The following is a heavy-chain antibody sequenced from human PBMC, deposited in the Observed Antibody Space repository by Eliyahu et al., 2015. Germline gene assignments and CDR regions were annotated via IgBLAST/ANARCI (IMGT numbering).Heavy chain of an antibody. Sequence: SDGGAIYYADSVKGRFTISRDNAKNSLYLQMNSLRAEDTALYYCARDLSRVFGVSGFDYWGQGTLVTVSS. CDR3: ARDLSRVFGVSGFDY. J-gene: IGHJ4*02. D-gene: IGHD3-3*01. V-gene: IGHV3-48*03. CDR2: SDGGAI.